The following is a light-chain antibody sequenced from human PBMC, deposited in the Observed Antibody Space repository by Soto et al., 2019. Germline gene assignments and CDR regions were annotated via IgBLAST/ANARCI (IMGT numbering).Light chain of an antibody. CDR1: SRDIGSYNL. J-gene: IGLJ2*01. CDR3: CSYAGRGTSTVV. V-gene: IGLV2-23*01. Sequence: QSALTQPASVSGSPGQSITISCTGTSRDIGSYNLVSWYQQHPGKAPKLMIYEGFKRPSGVSSRFSASKSGNTASLTISGVQAEDEADYHCCSYAGRGTSTVVFGGGTKLTVL. CDR2: EGF.